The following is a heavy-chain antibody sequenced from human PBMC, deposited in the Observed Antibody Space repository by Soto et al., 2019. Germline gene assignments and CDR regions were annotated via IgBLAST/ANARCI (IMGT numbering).Heavy chain of an antibody. J-gene: IGHJ4*02. D-gene: IGHD3-10*01. CDR2: IIPILGIA. V-gene: IGHV1-69*02. CDR1: GGTFSSYT. Sequence: SVKVSCKASGGTFSSYTISWVRQAPGQGLEWMGRIIPILGIANYAQKFQGRVTITADKSTSTAYMELSSLRSEDTAVYYCARGGIYGSGSYYKGDFDYWGQGTLVTVSS. CDR3: ARGGIYGSGSYYKGDFDY.